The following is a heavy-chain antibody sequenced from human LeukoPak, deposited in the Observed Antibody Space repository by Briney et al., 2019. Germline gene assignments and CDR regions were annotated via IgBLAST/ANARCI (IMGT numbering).Heavy chain of an antibody. D-gene: IGHD3-22*01. CDR1: GDSISSHF. J-gene: IGHJ4*02. CDR3: ARETGINYYDSSGFDY. CDR2: ISYSGGT. Sequence: SETLSLTCRVSGDSISSHFWSWIRQPPGKVLECIGFISYSGGTKYTPALKSRGTISVDTSKNQFSLKLSSVTAADTAVYYCARETGINYYDSSGFDYWGQGTLVTVSS. V-gene: IGHV4-59*11.